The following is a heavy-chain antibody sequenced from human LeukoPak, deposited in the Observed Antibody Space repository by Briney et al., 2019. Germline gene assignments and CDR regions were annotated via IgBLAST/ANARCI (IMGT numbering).Heavy chain of an antibody. Sequence: ASVKVSCKASGYTFTSYGISWVRQAPGQGLEWMGWINPNSGGTNYAQKFQGRVTMTRDTSISTAYMELSRLRSDDTAVYYCAREYYYGSGSYYKGRNWFDPWGQGTLVTVSS. CDR3: AREYYYGSGSYYKGRNWFDP. CDR1: GYTFTSYG. J-gene: IGHJ5*02. V-gene: IGHV1-2*02. D-gene: IGHD3-10*01. CDR2: INPNSGGT.